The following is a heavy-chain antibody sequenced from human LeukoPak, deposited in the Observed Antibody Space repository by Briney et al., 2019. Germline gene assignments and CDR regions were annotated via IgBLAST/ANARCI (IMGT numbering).Heavy chain of an antibody. CDR3: AKDSGPIKYYYDSSGYCDY. CDR1: GFTFSSYG. D-gene: IGHD3-22*01. V-gene: IGHV3-30*18. J-gene: IGHJ4*02. Sequence: QPGGSLRLSCAASGFTFSSYGMHWVRQAPGKGLEWVAVISYDGSNKYYADSVKGRFTISRDNSKNTLYLQMNSLRAEDTAVYYCAKDSGPIKYYYDSSGYCDYWGQGTLVTVS. CDR2: ISYDGSNK.